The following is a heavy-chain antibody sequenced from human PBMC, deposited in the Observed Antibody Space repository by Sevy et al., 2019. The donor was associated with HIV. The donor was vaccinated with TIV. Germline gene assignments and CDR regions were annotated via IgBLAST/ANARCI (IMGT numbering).Heavy chain of an antibody. CDR2: TRNKANSYTT. J-gene: IGHJ4*02. CDR3: ARAIYYYDSSGYSYLYYFDY. Sequence: GGSLRLSCAASGFTFSDHYMDWVRQAPGKGLEWVGRTRNKANSYTTEYAASVKGRFTISRDDSKNSLYLQMNSLKTEHTAVYYCARAIYYYDSSGYSYLYYFDYWGQGTLVTVSS. V-gene: IGHV3-72*01. D-gene: IGHD3-22*01. CDR1: GFTFSDHY.